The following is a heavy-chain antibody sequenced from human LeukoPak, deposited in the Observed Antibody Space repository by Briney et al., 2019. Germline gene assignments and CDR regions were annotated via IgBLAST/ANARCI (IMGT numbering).Heavy chain of an antibody. CDR3: ARDGADATIFGVVIAGGFDY. D-gene: IGHD3-3*01. Sequence: GGSLRLSCAASGFTFSGSLIHWVRQASGKGLEWVAVISYDGSNKYYADSVKGRFTISRDNSKNTLYLQMNSLRAEDTAVYYCARDGADATIFGVVIAGGFDYWGQGTLVTVSS. CDR2: ISYDGSNK. V-gene: IGHV3-30-3*01. CDR1: GFTFSGSL. J-gene: IGHJ4*02.